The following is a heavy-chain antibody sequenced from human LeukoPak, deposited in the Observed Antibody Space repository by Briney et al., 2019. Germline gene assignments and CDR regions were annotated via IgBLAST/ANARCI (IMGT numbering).Heavy chain of an antibody. Sequence: GESLKISCKGSGYSFTNYWIGWVRQMPGKGLEWMGIIYPGDSDTRYSPSFQGQVTISVDKSISSAYLQWSSLKASDTAMYYCSRQYSGYDYYFDYWAQGTLVSVSS. J-gene: IGHJ4*02. CDR2: IYPGDSDT. D-gene: IGHD5-12*01. V-gene: IGHV5-51*01. CDR1: GYSFTNYW. CDR3: SRQYSGYDYYFDY.